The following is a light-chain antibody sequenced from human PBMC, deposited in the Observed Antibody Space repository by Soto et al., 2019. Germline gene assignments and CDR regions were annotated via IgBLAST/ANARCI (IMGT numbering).Light chain of an antibody. V-gene: IGKV3-15*01. CDR1: QSVSSN. J-gene: IGKJ3*01. CDR3: QQYNNWPT. CDR2: GAS. Sequence: EIVMTQSPATLSVSPGERATLSCRASQSVSSNLAWYQQKPGQAPRLLIYGASTRATGIPARFSGSGSGTAFTLPISSLQSDDCAVYYCQQYNNWPTFGPGTKVDIK.